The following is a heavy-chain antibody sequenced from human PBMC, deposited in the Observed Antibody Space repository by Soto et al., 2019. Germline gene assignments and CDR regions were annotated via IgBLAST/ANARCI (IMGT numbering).Heavy chain of an antibody. V-gene: IGHV3-23*01. CDR1: GFPFSSYA. Sequence: EMQLLVSGGGLVQPGGSLRLSCAASGFPFSSYAMSWVPQAPGKGLEWVSGISGSGGLTYYADSVKGRFTISRDNSKNTLYLQMNSLIADDTAVYYCAKSLSASPNYFFDYWGQGTLVSVSS. CDR3: AKSLSASPNYFFDY. CDR2: ISGSGGLT. J-gene: IGHJ4*02.